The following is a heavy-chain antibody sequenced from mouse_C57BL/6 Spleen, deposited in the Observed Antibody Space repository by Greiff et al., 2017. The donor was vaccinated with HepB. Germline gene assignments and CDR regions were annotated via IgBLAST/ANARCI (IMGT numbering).Heavy chain of an antibody. Sequence: QVQLQQSGAELVKPGASVKLSCKASGYTFTSYWMHWVKQRPGQGLEWIGMIHPNSGSTNYNEKFKGKATLTVDKSSSTAYMQLSSLTSEDSAVYYCARNGPSWFAYWGQGTLVTVSA. J-gene: IGHJ3*01. CDR1: GYTFTSYW. CDR2: IHPNSGST. CDR3: ARNGPSWFAY. V-gene: IGHV1-64*01. D-gene: IGHD3-1*01.